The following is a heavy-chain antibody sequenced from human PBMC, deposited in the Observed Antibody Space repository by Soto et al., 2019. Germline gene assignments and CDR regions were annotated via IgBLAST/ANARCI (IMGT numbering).Heavy chain of an antibody. J-gene: IGHJ3*02. Sequence: ASVKVSCKASGYTFTGYYMHWVRQAPGQGLEWMGWINPNSGGINYAQKFQGWVTMTRDTSISTAYMELSRLRSDDTAVYYCARGEVVRGVIITGDAFDIWGQGTMVTGSS. CDR3: ARGEVVRGVIITGDAFDI. D-gene: IGHD3-10*01. CDR2: INPNSGGI. V-gene: IGHV1-2*04. CDR1: GYTFTGYY.